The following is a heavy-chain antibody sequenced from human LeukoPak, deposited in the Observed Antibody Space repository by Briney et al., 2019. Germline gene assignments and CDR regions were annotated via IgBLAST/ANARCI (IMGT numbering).Heavy chain of an antibody. CDR2: IYSSGNT. Sequence: SETLSLTCTVSGGSISSYYWSWIRQPPGKGLEWIGYIYSSGNTVYNPFLKSRVTISADTSKNQFSLRLSSVTAADTAVYYCAREFIRHNPTRGPFDPWGQGTLVTVSS. V-gene: IGHV4-4*09. CDR1: GGSISSYY. CDR3: AREFIRHNPTRGPFDP. J-gene: IGHJ5*02. D-gene: IGHD1-14*01.